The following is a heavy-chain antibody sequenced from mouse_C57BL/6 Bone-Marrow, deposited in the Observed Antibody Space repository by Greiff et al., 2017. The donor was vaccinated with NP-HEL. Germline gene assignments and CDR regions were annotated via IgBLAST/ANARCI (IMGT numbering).Heavy chain of an antibody. CDR3: ARSLYGSIYAMDY. J-gene: IGHJ4*01. D-gene: IGHD1-1*01. CDR2: INPYNGGT. Sequence: VQLQQSGPVLVKPGASVKMSCKASGYTFTDYYMNWVKQSHGKSLEWIGVINPYNGGTSYNQKFKGKATLTVDKSSSPAYMELNSLTSEDSAVYYCARSLYGSIYAMDYWGQGTSVTVSS. CDR1: GYTFTDYY. V-gene: IGHV1-19*01.